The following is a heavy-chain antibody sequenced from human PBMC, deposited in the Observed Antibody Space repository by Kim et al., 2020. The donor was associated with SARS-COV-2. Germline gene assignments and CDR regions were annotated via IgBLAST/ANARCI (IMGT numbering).Heavy chain of an antibody. CDR2: T. J-gene: IGHJ5*02. D-gene: IGHD5-18*01. CDR3: VRRRIQNFFDP. Sequence: TKHAQKFQGRVTITADERSSTVYMELSSLRFEDTAVYYCVRRRIQNFFDPWGQGTLVTVSS. V-gene: IGHV1-69*01.